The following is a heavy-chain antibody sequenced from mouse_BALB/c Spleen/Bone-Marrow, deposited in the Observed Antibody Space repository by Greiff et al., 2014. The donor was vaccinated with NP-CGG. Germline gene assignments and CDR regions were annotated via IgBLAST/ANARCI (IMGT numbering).Heavy chain of an antibody. CDR2: TLPGSGST. J-gene: IGHJ2*01. CDR1: GYRFNSYW. CDR3: ARFGIRSFDY. Sequence: VKLMESGADLMKPGASVKISCKATGYRFNSYWIGWVKQRPGHGLEWIGETLPGSGSTNFNEKFKGKATFTAYTSSNTAYMQISSLTSEDSAVYYCARFGIRSFDYWGQGTTLTVSS. V-gene: IGHV1-9*01. D-gene: IGHD5-2*01.